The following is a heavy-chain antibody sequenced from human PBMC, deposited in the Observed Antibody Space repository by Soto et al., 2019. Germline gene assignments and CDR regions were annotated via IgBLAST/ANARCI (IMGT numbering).Heavy chain of an antibody. D-gene: IGHD6-6*01. CDR2: INHSGST. Sequence: SETLSLTCAVYGGSFSGYYWSWIRQPPGKGLEWIGEINHSGSTNYNPSLKSRVTISVDTSKNQFSLKLSSVTAADTAVYYCARVRLAARPGYYYYGMDAWGQGSTVTVSS. CDR3: ARVRLAARPGYYYYGMDA. J-gene: IGHJ6*02. V-gene: IGHV4-34*01. CDR1: GGSFSGYY.